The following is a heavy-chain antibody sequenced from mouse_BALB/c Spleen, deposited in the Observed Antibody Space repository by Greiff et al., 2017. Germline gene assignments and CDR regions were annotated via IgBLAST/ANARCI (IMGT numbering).Heavy chain of an antibody. CDR3: AREYEGMDY. CDR1: GFTFSSYG. CDR2: INSNGGST. D-gene: IGHD2-10*02. Sequence: EVQVVESGGGLVQPGGSLKLSCAASGFTFSSYGMSWVRQTPDKRLELVATINSNGGSTYYPDSVKGRFTISRDNAKNTLYLQMSSLKSEDTAMYYCAREYEGMDYWGQGTSVTVSS. V-gene: IGHV5-6-3*01. J-gene: IGHJ4*01.